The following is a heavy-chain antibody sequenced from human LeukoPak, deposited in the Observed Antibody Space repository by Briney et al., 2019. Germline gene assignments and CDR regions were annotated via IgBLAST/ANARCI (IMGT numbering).Heavy chain of an antibody. CDR1: GGSLSGHY. J-gene: IGHJ3*01. CDR3: AKLLDKDISGDPDTFDV. D-gene: IGHD3-22*01. Sequence: SETLSLTCTVSGGSLSGHYWSWIRQPPGKRLEWIGYVSYTGRTKYNPSLQSRVTISIDTSKTKFSLKLTSVTSADTAVYYCAKLLDKDISGDPDTFDVWGQGTTVIVSS. V-gene: IGHV4-59*11. CDR2: VSYTGRT.